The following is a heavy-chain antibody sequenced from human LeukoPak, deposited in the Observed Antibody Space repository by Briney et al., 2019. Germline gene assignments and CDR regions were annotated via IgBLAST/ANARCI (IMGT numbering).Heavy chain of an antibody. CDR3: ARWSFPSSNNYYYYYGMDV. J-gene: IGHJ6*02. CDR2: IYYSGST. D-gene: IGHD4-11*01. Sequence: PSGTLSLTCTVSGGSISSSSYYWGWIRQPPGTGLEWIGSIYYSGSTYYNPSLKSRVTISVDTSKNQFSLKLSSVTAADTAVYYCARWSFPSSNNYYYYYGMDVWGQGTTVTVSS. V-gene: IGHV4-39*01. CDR1: GGSISSSSYY.